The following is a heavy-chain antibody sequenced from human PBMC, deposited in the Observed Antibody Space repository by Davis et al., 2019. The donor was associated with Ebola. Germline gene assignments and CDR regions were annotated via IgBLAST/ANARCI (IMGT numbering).Heavy chain of an antibody. V-gene: IGHV4-34*01. CDR3: ARRIDQRVVPASYYGMDV. J-gene: IGHJ6*02. Sequence: MPSETLSLTCAVYGGSLSGHYWSWIRQPPGKGLEWIGEINHSGSTNYDPSLKSRVTISVDKSKNQFSLKLSSVTAADTAVYYCARRIDQRVVPASYYGMDVWGQGTTVTVSS. CDR1: GGSLSGHY. CDR2: INHSGST. D-gene: IGHD2-2*01.